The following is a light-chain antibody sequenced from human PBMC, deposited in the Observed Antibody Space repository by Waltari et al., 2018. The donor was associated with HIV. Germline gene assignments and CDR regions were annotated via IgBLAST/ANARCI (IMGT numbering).Light chain of an antibody. CDR1: QEVGTY. CDR3: QQYYSYPQA. Sequence: AIRMTQSPSSGATSTGDGGTIYCRGTQEVGTYLAWYQHKPGKVPELLMYSASTLQSGHPSRFNGSGSGTDFTLTIHCLESEVFATYYCQQYYSYPQAFGQGTKLEIK. J-gene: IGKJ2*01. CDR2: SAS. V-gene: IGKV1-8*01.